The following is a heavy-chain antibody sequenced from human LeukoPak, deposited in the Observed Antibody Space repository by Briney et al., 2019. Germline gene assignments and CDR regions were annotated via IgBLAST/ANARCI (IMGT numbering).Heavy chain of an antibody. D-gene: IGHD6-6*01. CDR1: GFTFTNYW. Sequence: GSLRLSCAASGFTFTNYWMHWVRQAPGMGLVWVSRLPPDELGIIYADSVKGRFTVSRDNAKNTVYLQMNNLRVDDTSMYYCVGTIASRGSEYWGQGALVTVSS. CDR2: LPPDELGI. CDR3: VGTIASRGSEY. V-gene: IGHV3-74*01. J-gene: IGHJ4*02.